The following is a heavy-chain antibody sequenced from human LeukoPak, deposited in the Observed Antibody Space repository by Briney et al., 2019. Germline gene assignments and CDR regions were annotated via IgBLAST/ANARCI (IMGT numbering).Heavy chain of an antibody. D-gene: IGHD2-2*02. J-gene: IGHJ6*02. Sequence: TSETLSLTCAVYGGSFSGYYWSWIRQPPGKGLEWIGEINHSGSTNYNPSLKSRVTISVDTSKNQFSLKLSSVTAADTAVYYCARGCSSTSCYTRAPEPVWGMDVWGQGTTVTVSS. CDR2: INHSGST. V-gene: IGHV4-34*01. CDR3: ARGCSSTSCYTRAPEPVWGMDV. CDR1: GGSFSGYY.